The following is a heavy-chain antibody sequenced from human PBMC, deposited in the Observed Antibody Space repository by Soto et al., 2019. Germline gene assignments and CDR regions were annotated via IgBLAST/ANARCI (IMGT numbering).Heavy chain of an antibody. V-gene: IGHV5-51*01. Sequence: PGASLKISCKGSGYSFTSYWIGWVRQMPGKGLEWMGIIYPGDSDTRYSPSFQGQVTISADKSISTAYLQWSSLKASDTAMYYCATWGFTGTTSEYHYGMDVWGQGTTVTVSS. CDR2: IYPGDSDT. D-gene: IGHD1-7*01. CDR1: GYSFTSYW. J-gene: IGHJ6*02. CDR3: ATWGFTGTTSEYHYGMDV.